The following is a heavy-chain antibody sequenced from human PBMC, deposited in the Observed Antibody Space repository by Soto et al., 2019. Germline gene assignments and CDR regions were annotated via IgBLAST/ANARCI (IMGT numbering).Heavy chain of an antibody. V-gene: IGHV1-18*04. CDR1: GYSFTSYG. J-gene: IGHJ5*02. CDR2: ISTYNGLT. D-gene: IGHD1-1*01. CDR3: ARDLREGYNFGDWFDP. Sequence: QLQLVQSGAEVKQPGASVKVSCKASGYSFTSYGINWVRQAPGQGPEWMGRISTYNGLTKYAQKFQGRVTMTKDTSTSTAYMELRSLRYDDTAVYYCARDLREGYNFGDWFDPWGQGKLVNVSS.